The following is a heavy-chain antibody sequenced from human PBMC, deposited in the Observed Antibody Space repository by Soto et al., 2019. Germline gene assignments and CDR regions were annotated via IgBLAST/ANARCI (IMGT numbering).Heavy chain of an antibody. D-gene: IGHD2-21*01. Sequence: QVQLQESGPGLVKPSETLSLTCTVSGVSINDYYWTWIRQPPGKGLEWIGYFFYTGSTNYNPSLKSRVTISGDRSKNQFSLKLSSVTAADTAVYYCARVPPTIGVVDYWGQGTLVTVSS. J-gene: IGHJ4*02. CDR3: ARVPPTIGVVDY. V-gene: IGHV4-59*08. CDR2: FFYTGST. CDR1: GVSINDYY.